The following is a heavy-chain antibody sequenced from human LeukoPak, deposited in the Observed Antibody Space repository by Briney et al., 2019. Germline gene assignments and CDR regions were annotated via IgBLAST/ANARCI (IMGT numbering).Heavy chain of an antibody. CDR3: ARGPLFGESSLDAFDI. V-gene: IGHV1-2*02. CDR2: INPNSGGT. CDR1: GYTFTGYY. J-gene: IGHJ3*02. D-gene: IGHD3-10*02. Sequence: ASVKVSCKASGYTFTGYYMHWVRQAPGQGLEWMGWINPNSGGTNYAQKFQGRVTMTRDTSISTAYMELSRLRSDDTAVYYCARGPLFGESSLDAFDIWGQGTMVTVSS.